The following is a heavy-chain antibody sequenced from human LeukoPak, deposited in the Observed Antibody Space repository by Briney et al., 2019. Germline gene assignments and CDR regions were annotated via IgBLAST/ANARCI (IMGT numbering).Heavy chain of an antibody. D-gene: IGHD2/OR15-2a*01. V-gene: IGHV1-69*06. CDR2: IIPIFGTA. CDR1: GGTFSSYA. J-gene: IGHJ5*02. Sequence: SVKVSCKASGGTFSSYAISWVRQAPGQGLEWMGGIIPIFGTANYAQKFQGRVTITADKSTSTAYMELSSLRSEDTAVYYCARDQRSGTIVLRVLDPWGQGTLVTVSS. CDR3: ARDQRSGTIVLRVLDP.